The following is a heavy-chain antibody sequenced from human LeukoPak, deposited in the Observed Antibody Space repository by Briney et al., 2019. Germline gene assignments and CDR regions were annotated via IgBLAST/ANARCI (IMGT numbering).Heavy chain of an antibody. J-gene: IGHJ5*02. D-gene: IGHD3-10*01. CDR1: GFTFSSYS. Sequence: GGSLRLSCAASGFTFSSYSMNWVRQAPGKGLEWVSSISSSSSYIYYADSVKGRFTIYRDNAKNSLYLQMNSLRAEYTAVYYCARDHRGSPWPHNWFDPWGQGTLVTVSS. CDR3: ARDHRGSPWPHNWFDP. V-gene: IGHV3-21*01. CDR2: ISSSSSYI.